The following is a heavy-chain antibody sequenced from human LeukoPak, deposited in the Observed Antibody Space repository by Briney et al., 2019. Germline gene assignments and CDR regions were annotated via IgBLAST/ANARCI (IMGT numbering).Heavy chain of an antibody. CDR2: ISYDGSNK. CDR3: AKDRRSSDAFDI. J-gene: IGHJ3*02. CDR1: GFTFSSYG. V-gene: IGHV3-30*18. Sequence: GGSLRLSCAASGFTFSSYGMHWVRQAPGKGLEWVAVISYDGSNKYYADPVKGRFTISRDNSKNTLYLQMNSLRAEDTAVYYCAKDRRSSDAFDIWGQGTMVTVSS. D-gene: IGHD1-26*01.